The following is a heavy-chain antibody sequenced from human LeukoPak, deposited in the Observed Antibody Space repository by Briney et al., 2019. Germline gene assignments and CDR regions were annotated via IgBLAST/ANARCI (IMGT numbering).Heavy chain of an antibody. CDR1: GFTFSSYS. J-gene: IGHJ4*02. CDR2: ISSSSSYI. V-gene: IGHV3-21*01. CDR3: ARVDILTGLYYFDY. Sequence: GGSLRLSCAASGFTFSSYSMNWVRQAPGKGLEWVSSISSSSSYIHYADSVKGRFTISRDNAKNSLYLQMNSLRAEDTAVYYCARVDILTGLYYFDYWGQGTLVTVSS. D-gene: IGHD3-9*01.